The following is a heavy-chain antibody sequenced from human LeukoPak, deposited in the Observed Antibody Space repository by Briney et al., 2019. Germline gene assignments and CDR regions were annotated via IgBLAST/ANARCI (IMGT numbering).Heavy chain of an antibody. J-gene: IGHJ4*02. V-gene: IGHV1-2*02. CDR3: ARDVRPNVVVVAATLDY. D-gene: IGHD2-15*01. Sequence: ASVKVSCKASGYTFTGYYMHWVRQAPGQGLERMGWINPNSGGTNYAQKFQGRVTMTRDTSISTAYMELSRLRSDDTAVYYCARDVRPNVVVVAATLDYWGQGTLVTVSS. CDR1: GYTFTGYY. CDR2: INPNSGGT.